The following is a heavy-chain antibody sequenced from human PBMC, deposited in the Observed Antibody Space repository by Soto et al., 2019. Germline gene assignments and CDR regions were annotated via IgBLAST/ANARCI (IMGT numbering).Heavy chain of an antibody. CDR1: GFTFSSYA. Sequence: GGSLRLSCAASGFTFSSYAMSWVRQAPGKGLEWVSAISGSGGSTYYADSVKGRFTISRDNSKNTLYLQMNSLRAEDTAVYYCAKDLDRGTYYYYYGMDVWGQGTTVTV. CDR3: AKDLDRGTYYYYYGMDV. V-gene: IGHV3-23*01. CDR2: ISGSGGST. D-gene: IGHD3-10*01. J-gene: IGHJ6*02.